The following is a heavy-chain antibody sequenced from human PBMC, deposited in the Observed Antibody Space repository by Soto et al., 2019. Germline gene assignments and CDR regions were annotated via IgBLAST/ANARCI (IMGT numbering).Heavy chain of an antibody. D-gene: IGHD6-19*01. CDR2: IIPIFGTA. Sequence: SVKVSCKASGGTFSSYAISWVRQAPGQGLEWMGGIIPIFGTANYAQKFQGRITITADESTSTAYMELSSLRSEDTAVYYCARESPNSSGWYGGGWFDPWGQGTLVTVSS. CDR3: ARESPNSSGWYGGGWFDP. V-gene: IGHV1-69*13. CDR1: GGTFSSYA. J-gene: IGHJ5*02.